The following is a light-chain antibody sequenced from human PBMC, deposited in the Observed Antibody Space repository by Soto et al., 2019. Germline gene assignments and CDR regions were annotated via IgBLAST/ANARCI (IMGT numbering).Light chain of an antibody. Sequence: QSALTQPASVSGSPGQSITISCTGTSSDVGGYNYVSWNQQHPGKAPKLMIYEVSNRPSGVSNRFSGSKSGNTASLTISGLQAEDEADYYCSSYTSSGVVFGGGTKLTVL. CDR1: SSDVGGYNY. CDR3: SSYTSSGVV. V-gene: IGLV2-14*01. J-gene: IGLJ2*01. CDR2: EVS.